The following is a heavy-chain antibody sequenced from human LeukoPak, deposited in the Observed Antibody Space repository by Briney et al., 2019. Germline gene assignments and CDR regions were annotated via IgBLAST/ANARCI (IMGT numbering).Heavy chain of an antibody. V-gene: IGHV3-48*02. CDR3: ARDGTLTHACAGYCVEV. Sequence: GGSLRLSCTASGVSISGYCMNWVRQAPGKGLEWVSYISSSTSTTYYADSVQGRFTIPRDNSKNSLDMQMDSLRDGVTAVYYCARDGTLTHACAGYCVEVWGQGTMVTVSS. CDR2: ISSSTSTT. CDR1: GVSISGYC. D-gene: IGHD4-17*01. J-gene: IGHJ3*01.